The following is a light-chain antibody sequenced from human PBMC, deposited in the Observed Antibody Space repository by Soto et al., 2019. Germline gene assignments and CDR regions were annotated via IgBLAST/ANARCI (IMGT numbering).Light chain of an antibody. Sequence: QAPMTQPPSASGSPGKSVTISCTGTSRDGGGYNYVSWYQQHPGKAPKVMIYEVSKRPSGVPDRFSGSKSGNTASLTVSGLQAEDEADYYCSSYAGSNNFVFGTG. J-gene: IGLJ1*01. V-gene: IGLV2-8*01. CDR1: SRDGGGYNY. CDR2: EVS. CDR3: SSYAGSNNFV.